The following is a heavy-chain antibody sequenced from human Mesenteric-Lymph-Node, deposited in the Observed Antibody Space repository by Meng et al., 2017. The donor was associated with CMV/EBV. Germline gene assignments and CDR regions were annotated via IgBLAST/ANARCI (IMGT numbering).Heavy chain of an antibody. V-gene: IGHV1-2*06. CDR1: GYSVTGYS. CDR3: GRGQQTFDP. D-gene: IGHD1-1*01. J-gene: IGHJ5*02. Sequence: QVQLVQSGAEGKKPGASVKVSCKASGYSVTGYSIHWVRQAPGQGLEWMGRISPNTGDTIYEENFQGRVTMTRDTSSNTAYIELSSLTSDDTAVYYCGRGQQTFDPWGQGTLVTVSS. CDR2: ISPNTGDT.